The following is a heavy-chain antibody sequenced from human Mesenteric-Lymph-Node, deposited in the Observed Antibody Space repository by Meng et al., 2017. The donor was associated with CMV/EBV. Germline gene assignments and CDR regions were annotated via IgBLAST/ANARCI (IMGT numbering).Heavy chain of an antibody. CDR2: ISGSGGST. D-gene: IGHD1-20*01. V-gene: IGHV3-23*01. Sequence: GESLKISCAASGFTFDDYGMSWVRQAPGKGLEWVSAISGSGGSTYYADSVKGRFTISRDNSKNTLYLQMNSLRAEDTAVYYCAKGITGNDYWGQGTLVTVSS. CDR3: AKGITGNDY. CDR1: GFTFDDYG. J-gene: IGHJ4*02.